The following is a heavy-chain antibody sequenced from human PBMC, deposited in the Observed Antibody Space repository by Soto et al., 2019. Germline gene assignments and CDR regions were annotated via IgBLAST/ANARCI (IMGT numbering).Heavy chain of an antibody. J-gene: IGHJ5*02. CDR2: ISTYNGNT. Sequence: ASVKVSCKASGFTFTSYYICWVRQAPGQGLEWMGWISTYNGNTNYAQKLQGRVTMTTDTSTSTAYMELRSLRSDDTAVYYCARGFRVAATRWWFDPWGQGTLVTVSS. D-gene: IGHD2-15*01. CDR3: ARGFRVAATRWWFDP. V-gene: IGHV1-18*01. CDR1: GFTFTSYY.